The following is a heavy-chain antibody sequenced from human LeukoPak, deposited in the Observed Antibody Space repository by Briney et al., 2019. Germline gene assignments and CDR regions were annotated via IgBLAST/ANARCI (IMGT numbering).Heavy chain of an antibody. V-gene: IGHV6-1*01. Sequence: SQTLSLTCAISGDSVSSKSVTWNWIRQSPSRGLEWLGRTYYRSTWYNDYAVSVRGRITVNPDTSKNQFSLHLNSVTPEDTAVYYCARRLTQYDCFDPWGQGIQVTVSS. CDR3: ARRLTQYDCFDP. CDR2: TYYRSTWYN. CDR1: GDSVSSKSVT. J-gene: IGHJ5*02. D-gene: IGHD2-2*01.